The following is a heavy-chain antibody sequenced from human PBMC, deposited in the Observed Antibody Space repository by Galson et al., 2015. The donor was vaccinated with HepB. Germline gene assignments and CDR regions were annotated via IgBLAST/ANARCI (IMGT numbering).Heavy chain of an antibody. CDR2: THDDGKNN. J-gene: IGHJ6*02. D-gene: IGHD5-12*01. Sequence: SLRLSCAASGFSFSSYGMHWVRQAPGKGLEWVAFTHDDGKNNYYGDSVKGRFTVSRDNSKNTLYLQMNSLTAEDTAIYYCEREYSENCRWVDVWGQGTPVTVSS. CDR1: GFSFSSYG. V-gene: IGHV3-30*02. CDR3: EREYSENCRWVDV.